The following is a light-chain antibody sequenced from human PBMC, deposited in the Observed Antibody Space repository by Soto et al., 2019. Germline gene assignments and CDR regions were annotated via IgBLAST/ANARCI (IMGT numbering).Light chain of an antibody. CDR3: QQYYDLPIT. Sequence: DLQMTQSPSSLSASVGDRVTITCQASQDIDKYLHWYQQKPGKAPTLLIDDVTKLETGVPSRFSGSGSGTHFTFAIGSLQTEDIATYYFQQYYDLPITFGQGTRLEIK. J-gene: IGKJ5*01. V-gene: IGKV1-33*01. CDR2: DVT. CDR1: QDIDKY.